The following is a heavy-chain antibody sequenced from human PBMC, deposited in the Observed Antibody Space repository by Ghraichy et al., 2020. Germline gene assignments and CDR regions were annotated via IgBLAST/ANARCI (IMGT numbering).Heavy chain of an antibody. Sequence: GGSLRLSCVGSGFAFHNYVMTWVRQAPGKGLEWVSAITGLGPRFTYSTASVKGRFTISRDDDRNTVFLQLDSLRVEDSGVYYCAKDRLVGTPLIGGQGARVTVSS. CDR1: GFAFHNYV. CDR3: AKDRLVGTPLI. J-gene: IGHJ1*01. D-gene: IGHD4-23*01. CDR2: ITGLGPRFT. V-gene: IGHV3-23*01.